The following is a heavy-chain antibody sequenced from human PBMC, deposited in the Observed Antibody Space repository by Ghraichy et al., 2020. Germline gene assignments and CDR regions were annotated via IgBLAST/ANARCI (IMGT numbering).Heavy chain of an antibody. CDR2: INHSGST. V-gene: IGHV4-34*01. CDR3: ARGPGWFDP. J-gene: IGHJ5*02. Sequence: SETLSLTCAVYGGSFSGYYWSWIRQPPGKGLEWIGEINHSGSTNYNPSLKSRVTISVDTSKNQFSLKLSSVTAADTAVYYCARGPGWFDPWGQGTLVTVSS. CDR1: GGSFSGYY.